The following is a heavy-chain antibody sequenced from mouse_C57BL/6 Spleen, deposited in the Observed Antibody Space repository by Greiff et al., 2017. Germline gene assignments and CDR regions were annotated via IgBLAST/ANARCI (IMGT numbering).Heavy chain of an antibody. CDR3: ARHYEGFAY. Sequence: QVQLQQSGPELVKPGASVKISCKASGYAFSSSWMNWVKQRPGKGLEWIGRIYPGDGDTNYNGKFKGKATLTADKSSSTAYMQLSSLTSEDSAVXFCARHYEGFAYWGQGTLVTVSA. J-gene: IGHJ3*01. V-gene: IGHV1-82*01. CDR2: IYPGDGDT. D-gene: IGHD2-4*01. CDR1: GYAFSSSW.